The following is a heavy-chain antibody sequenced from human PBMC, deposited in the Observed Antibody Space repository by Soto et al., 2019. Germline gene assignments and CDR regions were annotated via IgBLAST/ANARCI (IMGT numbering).Heavy chain of an antibody. CDR2: IWYDGSNK. Sequence: QVQLVESGGGVVQPGRSLRLSCAASGFTVSSYGMHWVRRAPGKGLEWVAVIWYDGSNKYYADSVKGRFTISRDKYKNTLYLQMNSLRAEDTAVYYCARVVGYGFDIWGQGTMVTVSS. J-gene: IGHJ3*02. D-gene: IGHD6-25*01. CDR1: GFTVSSYG. V-gene: IGHV3-33*01. CDR3: ARVVGYGFDI.